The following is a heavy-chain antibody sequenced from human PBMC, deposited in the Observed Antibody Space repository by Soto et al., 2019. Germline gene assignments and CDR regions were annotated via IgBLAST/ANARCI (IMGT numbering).Heavy chain of an antibody. CDR3: ASGMYDSRGYLDY. CDR2: IWYDGGNK. V-gene: IGHV3-33*01. Sequence: QVKLVESGGGVVQPGTSLRLSCAASGFTFSNYGMHWVRQAPGKGLEWVAVIWYDGGNKYYADSVKGRFTISRDNSKNAMYLDVNNLRAEDTAVYYFASGMYDSRGYLDYWGQGTMVTVSS. J-gene: IGHJ4*02. CDR1: GFTFSNYG. D-gene: IGHD3-22*01.